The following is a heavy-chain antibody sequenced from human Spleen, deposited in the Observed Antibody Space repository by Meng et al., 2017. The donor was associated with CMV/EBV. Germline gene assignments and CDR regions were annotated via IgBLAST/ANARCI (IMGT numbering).Heavy chain of an antibody. Sequence: AWMSWDRQAPGKGLEWVGRIKSKPAGGTTSYAAPMKRRFAISRDGSKNTLYLQMNSLKTEDTAVYYCTTEFSYCSGASCYILDVFDLWGQGTMVTVSS. CDR1: AW. CDR3: TTEFSYCSGASCYILDVFDL. V-gene: IGHV3-15*01. CDR2: IKSKPAGGTT. J-gene: IGHJ3*01. D-gene: IGHD2-2*02.